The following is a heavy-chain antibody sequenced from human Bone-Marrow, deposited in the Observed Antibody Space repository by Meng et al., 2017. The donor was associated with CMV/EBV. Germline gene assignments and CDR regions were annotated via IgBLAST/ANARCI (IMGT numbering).Heavy chain of an antibody. V-gene: IGHV4-34*01. CDR1: GGSFSGYY. CDR3: ASGRYGSGNNWVDP. Sequence: VYGGSFSGYYWSWIRQPPGKGLEWIGEINHSGSTNYNPSLKSRVTISVDTSKNQFSLKLSSVTAADTAVYYCASGRYGSGNNWVDPWGQGTLVTVSS. D-gene: IGHD3-10*01. J-gene: IGHJ5*02. CDR2: INHSGST.